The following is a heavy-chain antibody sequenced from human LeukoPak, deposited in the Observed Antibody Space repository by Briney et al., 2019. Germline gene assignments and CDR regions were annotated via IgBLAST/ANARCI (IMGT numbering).Heavy chain of an antibody. Sequence: GGSLRLSCAASGFTFYDYAMHWVRQAPGKGLEWVSGISWNSGSIGYADSVKGRFTISRDNAKNSLYLQMNSLRAEDTALYYCAKDSSGGSSEYFQQWGQGTLVTVSS. J-gene: IGHJ1*01. CDR3: AKDSSGGSSEYFQQ. V-gene: IGHV3-9*01. CDR2: ISWNSGSI. D-gene: IGHD2-15*01. CDR1: GFTFYDYA.